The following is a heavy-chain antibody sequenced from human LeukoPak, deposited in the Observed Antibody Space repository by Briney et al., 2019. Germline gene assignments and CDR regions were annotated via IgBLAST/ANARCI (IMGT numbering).Heavy chain of an antibody. CDR1: GFTFSIFG. J-gene: IGHJ4*02. Sequence: GGSLRLSCTASGFTFSIFGMHWVRQAPGKGLEWAAFIRYDGTNKYYADSVKGRFTISRDNSKNTLYLQMNSLRAEDTAVYYCAKGICARSSGCDYWGQGTLVTVSS. V-gene: IGHV3-30*02. CDR3: AKGICARSSGCDY. CDR2: IRYDGTNK. D-gene: IGHD6-19*01.